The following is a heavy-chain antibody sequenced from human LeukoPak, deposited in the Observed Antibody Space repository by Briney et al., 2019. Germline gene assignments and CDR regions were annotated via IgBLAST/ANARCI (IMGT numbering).Heavy chain of an antibody. J-gene: IGHJ4*02. CDR2: IKGGGGDP. CDR1: GSTFSTYA. CDR3: ARGGHDFNPFYW. Sequence: GGSLRLSCAASGSTFSTYAMGWVRQAPWKGLEWVSSIKGGGGDPFYADSVKGRFTISRDNSKNTLFLQLNSLRAEDTAVYYCARGGHDFNPFYWWGQGTLVTVSS. D-gene: IGHD2-21*02. V-gene: IGHV3-23*01.